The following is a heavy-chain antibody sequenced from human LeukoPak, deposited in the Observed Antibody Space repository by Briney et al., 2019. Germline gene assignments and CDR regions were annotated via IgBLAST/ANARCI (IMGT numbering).Heavy chain of an antibody. CDR1: GFTFSSYA. V-gene: IGHV3-23*01. CDR3: AKGRRGYSYGYPYYYYMDV. D-gene: IGHD5-18*01. CDR2: ISGSGGST. Sequence: GGSLRLSCAASGFTFSSYAMSWVRQAPGKGLEWVSAISGSGGSTYYADSVKGRFTISRDNSKNTLYLQMNSLRAEDTAVYYCAKGRRGYSYGYPYYYYMDVWGKGTTVTVSS. J-gene: IGHJ6*03.